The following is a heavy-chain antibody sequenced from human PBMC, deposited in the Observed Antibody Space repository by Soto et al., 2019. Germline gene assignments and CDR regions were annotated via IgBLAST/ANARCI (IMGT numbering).Heavy chain of an antibody. CDR3: ARDPHEFWTSYWFAP. Sequence: GASVKVSCKTSGYTFNTYGINWVRQAPGQGLELMGWISAYDGKTTYAEKFQGRVTLTTDTSTSTAYMELRSLRSDDTAIYYCARDPHEFWTSYWFAPGGQGTPVTVPS. CDR2: ISAYDGKT. CDR1: GYTFNTYG. J-gene: IGHJ5*02. V-gene: IGHV1-18*01. D-gene: IGHD3-3*01.